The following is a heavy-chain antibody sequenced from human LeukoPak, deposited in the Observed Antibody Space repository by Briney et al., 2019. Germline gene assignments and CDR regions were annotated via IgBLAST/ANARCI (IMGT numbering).Heavy chain of an antibody. D-gene: IGHD3-10*01. CDR2: IYHSGST. J-gene: IGHJ4*02. CDR1: GGSISSGGYS. CDR3: ASSKQGYDYVDY. Sequence: PSQTLSLTCAVSGGSISSGGYSWSWIRQPPGKGLEWIGYIYHSGSTYYNPSLKSRVTISVDRSKNQFSLKLSSVTAADTAVYYCASSKQGYDYVDYWGQGTLVTVSS. V-gene: IGHV4-30-2*01.